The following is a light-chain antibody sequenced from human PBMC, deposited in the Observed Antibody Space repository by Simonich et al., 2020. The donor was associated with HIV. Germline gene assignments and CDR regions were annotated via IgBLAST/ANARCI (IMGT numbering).Light chain of an antibody. V-gene: IGKV4-1*01. CDR3: QQYYSTPLT. J-gene: IGKJ4*01. Sequence: DIVMTQSPDSLTVSLGERATINCKSSQSVLYRSNNKNYFAWYQQKPGQPPKLLIYWASTRESGVPDRFSGSGSGTDFNLTISSLQAEDVAVYYCQQYYSTPLTFGGGTKVEIK. CDR2: WAS. CDR1: QSVLYRSNNKNY.